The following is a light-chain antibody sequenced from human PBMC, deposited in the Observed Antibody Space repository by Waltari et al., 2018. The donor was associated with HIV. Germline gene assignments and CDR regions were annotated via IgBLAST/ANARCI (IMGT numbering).Light chain of an antibody. J-gene: IGKJ1*01. CDR3: QQYNSYSGT. V-gene: IGKV1-5*03. CDR2: KAS. CDR1: QSISSW. Sequence: DIQMTQSPSTLSASVGDRVTITCWASQSISSWLAWYQQKPGKAPKLLIYKASSLESGVPSRFSGSGSGTEFTLTISSLQPDDFATYYCQQYNSYSGTFGQGP.